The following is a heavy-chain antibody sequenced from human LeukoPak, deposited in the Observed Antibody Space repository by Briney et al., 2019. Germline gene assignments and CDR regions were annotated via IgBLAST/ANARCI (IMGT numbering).Heavy chain of an antibody. CDR3: AKRVHLTTLDY. CDR2: ISGSGGST. Sequence: PGGSLRLSCAASGFTFSSYAMSWVSQAPGKGLEWVSAISGSGGSTYYADSVKGRFTISRDNSKNTLYLQMNSLGAEDKAVFYFAKRVHLTTLDYWGQGTLVTVSS. V-gene: IGHV3-23*01. D-gene: IGHD4-11*01. CDR1: GFTFSSYA. J-gene: IGHJ4*02.